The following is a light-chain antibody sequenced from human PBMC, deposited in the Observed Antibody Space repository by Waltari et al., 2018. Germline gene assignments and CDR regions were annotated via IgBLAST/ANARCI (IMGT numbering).Light chain of an antibody. J-gene: IGKJ1*01. CDR2: DAS. CDR1: QSVSSY. CDR3: QQRSSWPPWT. Sequence: EIVLTQSPATLSLSPGERATLSCRASQSVSSYLAWYQQKPGQAPRLLIYDASNRATGIPARFSGSGSGTDCTLTISSLEPEDFAVYYCQQRSSWPPWTFGQGTKVEIK. V-gene: IGKV3-11*01.